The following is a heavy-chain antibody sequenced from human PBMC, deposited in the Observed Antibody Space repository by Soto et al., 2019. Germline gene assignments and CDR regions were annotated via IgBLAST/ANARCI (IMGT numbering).Heavy chain of an antibody. V-gene: IGHV5-10-1*01. J-gene: IGHJ6*02. CDR3: ASRLAYCGGDCYLNYYGMDV. Sequence: GESLKISCKGSGYSFTSYWISWVRQMPGKGLQWMGRIDPSDSYTNYSPSFQGHVTISADKSISTAYLQWSSLKASDTAMYYCASRLAYCGGDCYLNYYGMDVWGRGTTVTVSS. CDR2: IDPSDSYT. D-gene: IGHD2-21*02. CDR1: GYSFTSYW.